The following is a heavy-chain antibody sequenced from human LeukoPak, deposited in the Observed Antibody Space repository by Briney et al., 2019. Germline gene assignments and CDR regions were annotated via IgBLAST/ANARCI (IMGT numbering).Heavy chain of an antibody. V-gene: IGHV4-39*07. J-gene: IGHJ4*02. CDR3: ASLSLTGYFAIDY. D-gene: IGHD3-9*01. Sequence: SQTLSLTCTVSGGSISSRSYYWGWTRQPPEKGLEWIGSIYYSGSTYYNPSLKSRVTISVDTFKNQFSLKLSSVTAADTAVYYCASLSLTGYFAIDYWGQGTLVTVSS. CDR2: IYYSGST. CDR1: GGSISSRSYY.